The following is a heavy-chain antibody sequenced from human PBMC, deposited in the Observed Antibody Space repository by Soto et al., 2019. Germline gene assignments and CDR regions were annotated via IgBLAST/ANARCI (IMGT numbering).Heavy chain of an antibody. CDR1: GGSINSGRSS. Sequence: KTSETLSLTCSVSGGSINSGRSSWNWIRQSPGKGLEWIAYIYHSGSTYYNPSLKSRVTISVDRSENQFSLKLTSVTAADTAVYYCVRGSTTSGPNWFDTWGPGILVTVSS. CDR3: VRGSTTSGPNWFDT. V-gene: IGHV4-30-2*06. D-gene: IGHD1-1*01. CDR2: IYHSGST. J-gene: IGHJ5*02.